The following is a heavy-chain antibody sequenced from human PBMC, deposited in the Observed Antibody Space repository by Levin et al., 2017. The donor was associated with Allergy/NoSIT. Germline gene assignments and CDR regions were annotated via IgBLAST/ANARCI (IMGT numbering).Heavy chain of an antibody. CDR2: IKQDGSEK. Sequence: GESLKISCAASGFTFGNYWMSWVRQAPGKGLEWVANIKQDGSEKYYVDSVKGRFTISRDNAKSSLFLQMNSLRAEDTAVYYCARDMALAGRGGQIDFWGQGTLVTVSS. J-gene: IGHJ4*02. CDR3: ARDMALAGRGGQIDF. D-gene: IGHD6-19*01. CDR1: GFTFGNYW. V-gene: IGHV3-7*04.